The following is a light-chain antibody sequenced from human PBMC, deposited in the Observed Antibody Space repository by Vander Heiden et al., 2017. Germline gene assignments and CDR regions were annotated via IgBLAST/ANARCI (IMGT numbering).Light chain of an antibody. CDR3: QSYDSSLSVRV. V-gene: IGLV1-40*01. J-gene: IGLJ1*01. CDR1: SSNIGAGYD. CDR2: GNS. Sequence: QSVLTQPPPVSGAPGQRVTISCTGSSSNIGAGYDVHWYQQLPGTAPKLLIYGNSNRPSGVPDRFSGSKSGTSASLAITGLQAEDEADYYCQSYDSSLSVRVFGTGTKVTVL.